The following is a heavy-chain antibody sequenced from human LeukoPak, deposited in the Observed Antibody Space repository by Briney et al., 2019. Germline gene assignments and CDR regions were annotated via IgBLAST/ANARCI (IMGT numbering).Heavy chain of an antibody. Sequence: ASVKVSCKASGYTFTGYYIHWVRQAPGQGLEWMGRINPNSGGTNYAQKFQGRVTMTRDTSISTAYLELSRLRSDDTAVYYCARTLGYNYGYAIDYWGQGTLVTVSS. V-gene: IGHV1-2*06. D-gene: IGHD5-18*01. CDR3: ARTLGYNYGYAIDY. J-gene: IGHJ4*02. CDR2: INPNSGGT. CDR1: GYTFTGYY.